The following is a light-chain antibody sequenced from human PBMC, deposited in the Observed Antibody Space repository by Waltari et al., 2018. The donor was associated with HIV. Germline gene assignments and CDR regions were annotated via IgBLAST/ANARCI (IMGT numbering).Light chain of an antibody. J-gene: IGKJ5*01. CDR2: AAS. Sequence: DIQLTQSPSFVSASVGDRVTIPCRASQDINNYLAWYQQKPGKAPNLLIYAASTLRSGVPSRFSGRGSGTEFTLTISSLQPEDFATYYCQQLHPYPITFGQGTRLEIK. CDR1: QDINNY. CDR3: QQLHPYPIT. V-gene: IGKV1-9*01.